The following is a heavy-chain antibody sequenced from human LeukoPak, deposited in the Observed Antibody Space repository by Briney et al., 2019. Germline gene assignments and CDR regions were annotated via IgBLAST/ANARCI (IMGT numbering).Heavy chain of an antibody. D-gene: IGHD2-15*01. V-gene: IGHV1-8*01. J-gene: IGHJ3*02. Sequence: ASVTVSCKASGYTFTSYDVNWVRQATGQGLEWMGWMNPNSGNTGYAQKFQGRVTMTRNTSISTAYMELSSLRSEDTAVYYCARLGYCSGGSCLAFDIWGQGTMVTVSS. CDR1: GYTFTSYD. CDR2: MNPNSGNT. CDR3: ARLGYCSGGSCLAFDI.